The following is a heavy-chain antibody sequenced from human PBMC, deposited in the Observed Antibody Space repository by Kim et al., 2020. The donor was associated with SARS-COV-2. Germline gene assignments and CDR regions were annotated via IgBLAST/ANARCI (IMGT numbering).Heavy chain of an antibody. CDR1: GFTFSSYA. CDR3: AKDWYRGVEMATIVAY. CDR2: ISGSGGST. J-gene: IGHJ4*02. D-gene: IGHD5-12*01. V-gene: IGHV3-23*01. Sequence: GGSLRLSCAASGFTFSSYAMSWVRQAPGKGLEWVSAISGSGGSTYYADSVKGRFTISRDNSKNTLYLQMNSLRAEDTAVYYCAKDWYRGVEMATIVAYWGQGTLVTVSS.